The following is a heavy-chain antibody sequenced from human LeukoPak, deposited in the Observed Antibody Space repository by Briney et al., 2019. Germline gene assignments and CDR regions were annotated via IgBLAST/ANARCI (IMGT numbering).Heavy chain of an antibody. V-gene: IGHV1-46*01. Sequence: ASVKVSCKASGYAFTTYYIHWLRQAPGQGPEWMGIISPNGGSTSYAQKFQGRVTMARDTSTGTVYMELSSLKSEDTAVYYCARVSYRQQLPKGKYYFDYWGQGTLVTVSS. CDR2: ISPNGGST. J-gene: IGHJ4*02. D-gene: IGHD6-13*01. CDR3: ARVSYRQQLPKGKYYFDY. CDR1: GYAFTTYY.